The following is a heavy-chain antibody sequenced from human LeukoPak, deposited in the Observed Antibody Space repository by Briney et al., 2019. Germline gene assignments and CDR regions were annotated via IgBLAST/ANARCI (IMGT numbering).Heavy chain of an antibody. Sequence: GASVKVSCKASGYTFTGYYMHWVRQAPGQGLEWMGWINPNSGGTNYAQKFQGRVTMTRDTSISTAYMELSRLRSDDTAVYYCARDSGYCSGGSCYSLDPWGQGTLVTVSS. CDR3: ARDSGYCSGGSCYSLDP. D-gene: IGHD2-15*01. V-gene: IGHV1-2*02. CDR2: INPNSGGT. J-gene: IGHJ5*02. CDR1: GYTFTGYY.